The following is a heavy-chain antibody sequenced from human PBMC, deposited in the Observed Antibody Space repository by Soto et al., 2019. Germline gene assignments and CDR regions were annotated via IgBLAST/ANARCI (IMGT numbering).Heavy chain of an antibody. CDR3: ARVAGDDPLDI. CDR2: MYSGGTT. J-gene: IGHJ3*02. CDR1: GFIVSSNY. D-gene: IGHD2-21*02. Sequence: EVQLVESGGGLVQPGGSLRLSCAASGFIVSSNYMTWVRQAPEKGLEWVSIMYSGGTTYYAESVKGRFTISRHISKNTLDLQMNTLRFEDTAVYYCARVAGDDPLDIWGPGTMVTVSS. V-gene: IGHV3-53*04.